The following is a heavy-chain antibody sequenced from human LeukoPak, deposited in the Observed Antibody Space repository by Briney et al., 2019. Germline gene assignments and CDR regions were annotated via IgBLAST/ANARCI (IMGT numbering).Heavy chain of an antibody. J-gene: IGHJ3*02. V-gene: IGHV3-23*01. CDR1: GFTFSSYA. D-gene: IGHD3-3*01. Sequence: HPGGSLRLSCAASGFTFSSYAMSCVRQAPGKGLEWVSAISGSGGSTYYADSVKGRFTISRDNSKNTLYLQMNSLRAEDTAVYYCAKTTHYDFWSDDAFDIWGQGTMVTVSS. CDR3: AKTTHYDFWSDDAFDI. CDR2: ISGSGGST.